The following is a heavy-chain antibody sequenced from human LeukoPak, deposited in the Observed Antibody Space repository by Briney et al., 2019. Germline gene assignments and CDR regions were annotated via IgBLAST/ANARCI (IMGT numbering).Heavy chain of an antibody. J-gene: IGHJ5*02. V-gene: IGHV4-34*01. Sequence: SETLSLTCAVYGGSFSGYYWSWIRQPPGKGLEWIGEINHSGSTNYNPSLKSRVTISVDTSKNQFSLKLSSVTAADTAVYYCARGAPKRGYSGYDYIPGKNWFDPWGQGTLVTVSS. CDR3: ARGAPKRGYSGYDYIPGKNWFDP. CDR1: GGSFSGYY. D-gene: IGHD5-12*01. CDR2: INHSGST.